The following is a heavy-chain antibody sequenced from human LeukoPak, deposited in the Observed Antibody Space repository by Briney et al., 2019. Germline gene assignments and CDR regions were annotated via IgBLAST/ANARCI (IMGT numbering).Heavy chain of an antibody. CDR1: GFTFSNYG. D-gene: IGHD3-10*01. CDR2: IRYDGNNK. Sequence: PGGSLRLSCGASGFTFSNYGMLWVRQAPGKGLEWVAFIRYDGNNKLYADSMKGRFTISRDNSKNTLYLHINSLRAEDTAVYYCAKDRSAVRGAPEYFDYWGQGTLVTVSS. V-gene: IGHV3-30*02. J-gene: IGHJ4*02. CDR3: AKDRSAVRGAPEYFDY.